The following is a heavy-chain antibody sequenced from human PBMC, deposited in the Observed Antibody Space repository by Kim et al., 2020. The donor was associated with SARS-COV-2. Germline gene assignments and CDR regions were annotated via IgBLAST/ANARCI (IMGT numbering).Heavy chain of an antibody. CDR3: ARLYCSSTSCYTYYYYGMDV. CDR1: GGSISSSSYY. V-gene: IGHV4-39*01. D-gene: IGHD2-2*02. CDR2: SYYSAST. J-gene: IGHJ6*02. Sequence: SETLSLTCTVSGGSISSSSYYWGWIRQPPGKGREWIGSSYYSASTYYNPSLKSRVTISEDTSNNQFSLKLSSVTAADTAVYYCARLYCSSTSCYTYYYYGMDVWGQGTTVTVSS.